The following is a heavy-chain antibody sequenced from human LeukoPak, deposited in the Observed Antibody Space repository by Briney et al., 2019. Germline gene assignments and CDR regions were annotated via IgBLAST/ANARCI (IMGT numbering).Heavy chain of an antibody. J-gene: IGHJ4*02. D-gene: IGHD3/OR15-3a*01. V-gene: IGHV3-66*01. CDR1: GFAVSTSY. Sequence: GGSLRLSCAASGFAVSTSYINWVRQAPGGGLEWVSVIYSSGSAFYADSVEGRFIVSRDNSKNTLYLQMNSLRAEDTAVYYCARDSHYDFWTGYSDSWGQGTLVTVSS. CDR3: ARDSHYDFWTGYSDS. CDR2: IYSSGSA.